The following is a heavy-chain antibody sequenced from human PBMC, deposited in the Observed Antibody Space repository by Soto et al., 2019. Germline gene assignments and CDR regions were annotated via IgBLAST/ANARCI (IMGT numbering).Heavy chain of an antibody. J-gene: IGHJ6*03. V-gene: IGHV4-59*08. CDR3: ARLRYFDWLLYMDV. D-gene: IGHD3-9*01. CDR2: IYYSGST. Sequence: TSETLSLTCTVSGGSISSYYWSWIRQPPGKGLEWIGYIYYSGSTNYNPSLKSRVTISVDTSKNQFSLKLSSVTAADTAVYYCARLRYFDWLLYMDVWGKGTTVTV. CDR1: GGSISSYY.